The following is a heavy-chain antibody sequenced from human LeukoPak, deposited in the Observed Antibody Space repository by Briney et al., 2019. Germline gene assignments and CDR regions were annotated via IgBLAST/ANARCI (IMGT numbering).Heavy chain of an antibody. CDR2: IYYRGNT. J-gene: IGHJ5*02. V-gene: IGHV4-39*07. CDR3: ARDTVINPGFDP. CDR1: GGSISTSSYF. D-gene: IGHD4-17*01. Sequence: SETLSLTCTVSGGSISTSSYFWGWIRQPPGKGLEWIGSIYYRGNTYFNTSLKSRVTMSVDTSKNQFSLKLTSVTAADMAVYYCARDTVINPGFDPWGQGTLVIVSS.